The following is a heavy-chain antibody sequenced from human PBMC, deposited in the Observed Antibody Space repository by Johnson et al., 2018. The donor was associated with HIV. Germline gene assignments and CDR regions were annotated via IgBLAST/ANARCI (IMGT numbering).Heavy chain of an antibody. D-gene: IGHD2-8*01. CDR1: GFTFSSFG. CDR3: ARVMQADAFDI. Sequence: VQLVESGGGLVKPGGSLRLSCAASGFTFSSFGMHWVRQAPGKGLVWVSRFNNDGNTTTYADSVKGRFTISRDNAKNTLYLQMDSLRAEDTAVYYCARVMQADAFDIWGQGTMVTVSS. J-gene: IGHJ3*02. CDR2: FNNDGNTT. V-gene: IGHV3-74*02.